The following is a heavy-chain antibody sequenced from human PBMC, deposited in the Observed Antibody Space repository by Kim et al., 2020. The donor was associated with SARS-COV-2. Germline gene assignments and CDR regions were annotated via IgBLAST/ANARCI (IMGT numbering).Heavy chain of an antibody. J-gene: IGHJ4*02. V-gene: IGHV4-39*01. D-gene: IGHD4-17*01. Sequence: PTLKGRVTISVETAKNQFSLELSSVTAADTAVYLCARRIRGYGDYGGVFDYWGQGTLVTVSS. CDR3: ARRIRGYGDYGGVFDY.